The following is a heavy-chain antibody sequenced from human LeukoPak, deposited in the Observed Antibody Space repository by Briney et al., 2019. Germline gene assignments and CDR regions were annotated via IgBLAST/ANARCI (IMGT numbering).Heavy chain of an antibody. CDR3: ARGGAARPDF. J-gene: IGHJ4*02. CDR2: ISSSSDHI. Sequence: PGGSLRLSCAASGFTFSSYSMNWVRQAPGKGLEWVASISSSSDHIYYADSVKGRFTISRDNAKNSLYLQMNSLRVEDTAVYYCARGGAARPDFWGQGTLVTVSS. D-gene: IGHD6-6*01. CDR1: GFTFSSYS. V-gene: IGHV3-21*01.